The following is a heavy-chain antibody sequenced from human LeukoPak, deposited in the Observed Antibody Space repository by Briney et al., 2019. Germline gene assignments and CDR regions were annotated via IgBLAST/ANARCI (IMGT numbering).Heavy chain of an antibody. V-gene: IGHV3-15*01. CDR3: ATGGNWFDR. J-gene: IGHJ5*02. Sequence: GGSLRLSCAASGFTLTKAWMNWVRQAPGKGLEWVGRIKGETDGGTTDYTASVKGRFTISGDESKTTAYLQMNSLQSDDTGICYCATGGNWFDRWGRGTLVVVSS. CDR2: IKGETDGGTT. CDR1: GFTLTKAW. D-gene: IGHD3-16*01.